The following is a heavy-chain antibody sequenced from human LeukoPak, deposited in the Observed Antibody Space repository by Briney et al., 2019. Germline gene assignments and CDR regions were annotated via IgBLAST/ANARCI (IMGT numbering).Heavy chain of an antibody. V-gene: IGHV4-59*01. CDR3: ARIGAAGTRYYFDY. J-gene: IGHJ4*02. D-gene: IGHD6-13*01. CDR2: IFYSGGT. CDR1: GASLSTYY. Sequence: PSETLSLTCIVSGASLSTYYGTWIRQGPGKGLEWIVYIFYSGGTNYNSSLKSRVTLSIDTSKNQFSLQLTSVTAADTAVYYCARIGAAGTRYYFDYWSQGTLVTVSS.